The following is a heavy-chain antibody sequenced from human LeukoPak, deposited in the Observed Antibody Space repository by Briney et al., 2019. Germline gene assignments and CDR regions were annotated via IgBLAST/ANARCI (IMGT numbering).Heavy chain of an antibody. CDR2: IYYSGST. CDR1: GGSISSSSYY. D-gene: IGHD6-6*01. CDR3: ARHSLIAARPSWFDP. J-gene: IGHJ5*02. V-gene: IGHV4-39*01. Sequence: SETLSLTCTVSGGSISSSSYYWGWIRQPPGKGLEWIGSIYYSGSTYYNPSLKSRVTISVDTSKNQFSLKLSSVTAADTAVYYCARHSLIAARPSWFDPWGQGTLVTVSS.